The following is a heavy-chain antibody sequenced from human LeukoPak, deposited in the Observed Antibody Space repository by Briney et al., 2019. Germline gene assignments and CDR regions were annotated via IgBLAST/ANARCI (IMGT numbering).Heavy chain of an antibody. V-gene: IGHV3-9*01. CDR3: AKEGYSYGSSGMDV. CDR1: GFTFSAYS. Sequence: PGGSLRLSCAASGFTFSAYSLNWVRQAPGKGLEWVSGISWNSGSIGYADSVKGRFTISRDNAKNSLYLQMNSLRAEDTALYYCAKEGYSYGSSGMDVWGQGTTVTVSS. J-gene: IGHJ6*02. CDR2: ISWNSGSI. D-gene: IGHD5-18*01.